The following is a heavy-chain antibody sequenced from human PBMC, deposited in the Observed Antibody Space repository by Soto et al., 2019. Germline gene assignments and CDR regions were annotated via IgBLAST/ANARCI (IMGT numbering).Heavy chain of an antibody. D-gene: IGHD6-25*01. CDR1: GGSISSGGYY. Sequence: QVQLQESGPGLVKPSQTLSLTCTVSGGSISSGGYYWSWIRQHPGKGLEWIGYISYSGNTYYNPSLKSRVTISVDTSNYQFTLRLSSVTSADTAVYFCARSPSGGGFESWGQGTLVTVCS. CDR3: ARSPSGGGFES. V-gene: IGHV4-31*03. J-gene: IGHJ4*02. CDR2: ISYSGNT.